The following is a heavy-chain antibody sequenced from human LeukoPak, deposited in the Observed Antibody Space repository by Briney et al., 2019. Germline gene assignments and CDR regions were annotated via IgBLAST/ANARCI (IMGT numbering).Heavy chain of an antibody. Sequence: SQTLSLTCTVSGGSISSGGYYWSWIRQHPGTGLEWLGYIYYSGSTYYNPSLKSRVTISVDTSKNQFSLKLSSVTAADTAVYYCARAPPYCSGGSCYSLDGMDVWGQGTTVTVSS. J-gene: IGHJ6*02. CDR1: GGSISSGGYY. V-gene: IGHV4-31*03. D-gene: IGHD2-15*01. CDR2: IYYSGST. CDR3: ARAPPYCSGGSCYSLDGMDV.